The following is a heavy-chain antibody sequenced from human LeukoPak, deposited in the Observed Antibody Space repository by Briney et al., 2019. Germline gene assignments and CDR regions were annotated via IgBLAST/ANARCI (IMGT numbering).Heavy chain of an antibody. Sequence: GGSLRLSCAASGFVFSSYWMSWVRQAPGRGLEWVANIKHDGSGKYYVDSVKDRFTISRDNVKNSMYLLMNSLRAEDTAVYYCASYCSGGSCCDYWGRGIMVTVSS. D-gene: IGHD2-15*01. CDR2: IKHDGSGK. CDR3: ASYCSGGSCCDY. V-gene: IGHV3-7*05. CDR1: GFVFSSYW. J-gene: IGHJ4*02.